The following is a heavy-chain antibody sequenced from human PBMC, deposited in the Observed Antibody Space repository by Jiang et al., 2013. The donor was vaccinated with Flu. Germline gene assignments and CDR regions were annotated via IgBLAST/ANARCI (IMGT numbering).Heavy chain of an antibody. V-gene: IGHV1-2*04. J-gene: IGHJ4*02. D-gene: IGHD6-6*01. Sequence: AEVKKPGASVKVSCKASGYTFTGYYMHWVRQAPGQGLEWMGWINPNSGGTNYAQKFQGWVTMTRDTSISTAYMELSRLRSDDTAVYYCARSPPXLXSSSYSDDFDYWGQGTLVTVSS. CDR3: ARSPPXLXSSSYSDDFDY. CDR2: INPNSGGT. CDR1: GYTFTGYY.